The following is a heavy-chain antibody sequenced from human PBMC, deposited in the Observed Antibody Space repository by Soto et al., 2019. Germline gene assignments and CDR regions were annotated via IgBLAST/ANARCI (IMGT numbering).Heavy chain of an antibody. Sequence: EVQLVESGGGLIQPGGSLRLSCAASGFSISGHYMTWVRQAPGMGLEWVSLIYSGGSKDYADSVKGRFTISRDSSKNTLLLQMDSLRAEDKAVYFCATRKVSAGLWWDGSFDIWGQGTMVSVS. V-gene: IGHV3-53*01. J-gene: IGHJ3*02. CDR2: IYSGGSK. CDR1: GFSISGHY. D-gene: IGHD2-2*01. CDR3: ATRKVSAGLWWDGSFDI.